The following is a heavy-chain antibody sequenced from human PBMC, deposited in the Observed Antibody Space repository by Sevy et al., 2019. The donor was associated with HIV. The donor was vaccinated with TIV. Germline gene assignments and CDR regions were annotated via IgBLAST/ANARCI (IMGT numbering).Heavy chain of an antibody. CDR1: GGSISSYY. D-gene: IGHD6-19*01. CDR3: ARDPIAVAPYFDN. J-gene: IGHJ4*02. Sequence: SETLSLTCSVSGGSISSYYCSWIRQSPGKGLEWIGYVDYSGNTNYNPSLKSRVTISKDTSKNQFSLKLRSVTAADPAVYYCARDPIAVAPYFDNWGQGTLVTVSS. V-gene: IGHV4-59*01. CDR2: VDYSGNT.